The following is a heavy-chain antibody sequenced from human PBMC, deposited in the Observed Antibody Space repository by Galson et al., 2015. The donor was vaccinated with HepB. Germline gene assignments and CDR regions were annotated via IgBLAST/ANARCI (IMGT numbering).Heavy chain of an antibody. CDR2: ISPYNRKT. Sequence: SVKVSCKASGYTFSSYSIAWVRQAPGQGLEWMAWISPYNRKTHFARKFRGRVTLTTDTFTSTAYMELRSLRSDDTAVYYCARGAVVEVVGGTQNTWFDPWGPGTLVTVSS. CDR3: ARGAVVEVVGGTQNTWFDP. D-gene: IGHD2-15*01. CDR1: GYTFSSYS. V-gene: IGHV1-18*01. J-gene: IGHJ5*02.